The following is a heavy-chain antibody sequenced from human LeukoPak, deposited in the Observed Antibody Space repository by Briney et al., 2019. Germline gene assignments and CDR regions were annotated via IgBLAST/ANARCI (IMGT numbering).Heavy chain of an antibody. V-gene: IGHV4-39*01. D-gene: IGHD3-3*01. CDR1: GGSISSSSYY. Sequence: SETLSLTCTVSGGSISSSSYYWGWIRQPPGKGLEWIGSIYYSGSTYYNPSLKSRVTISVDTSKNQFSLKLSSVTAADTAVYYCARLGTNYDFWSGYYYMDVWGKGTTVTVSS. CDR2: IYYSGST. CDR3: ARLGTNYDFWSGYYYMDV. J-gene: IGHJ6*03.